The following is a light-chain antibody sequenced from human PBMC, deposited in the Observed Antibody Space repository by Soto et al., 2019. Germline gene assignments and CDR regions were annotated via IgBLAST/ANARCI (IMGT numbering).Light chain of an antibody. CDR3: SSYTSGSLRV. Sequence: QSVLTQPASVSGSPAQSITISCTGTSSDVGGYNYVSWYQHHPGKAPKLLIYEVSYRPSGVSDRFSGSKSANTASLTISGLQAEDEADYYCSSYTSGSLRVFGTGTKVT. V-gene: IGLV2-14*01. J-gene: IGLJ1*01. CDR2: EVS. CDR1: SSDVGGYNY.